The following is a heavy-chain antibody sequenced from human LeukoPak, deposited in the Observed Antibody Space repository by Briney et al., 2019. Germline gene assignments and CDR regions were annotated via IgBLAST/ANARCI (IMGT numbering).Heavy chain of an antibody. V-gene: IGHV3-23*01. Sequence: GGSLRLSCAASGFTFSSYAMSWVRQAPEKGLEWVSTISGSGGGTYYADSVKGRFTISRDDSKNTLYLQMNNLRAEDTAVYYCAKDLGRYRNNYFDYWGQGSPVTVSS. CDR1: GFTFSSYA. J-gene: IGHJ4*02. D-gene: IGHD1-26*01. CDR2: ISGSGGGT. CDR3: AKDLGRYRNNYFDY.